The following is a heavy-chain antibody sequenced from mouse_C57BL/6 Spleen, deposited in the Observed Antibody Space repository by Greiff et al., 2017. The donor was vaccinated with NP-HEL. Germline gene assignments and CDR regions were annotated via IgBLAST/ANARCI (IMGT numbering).Heavy chain of an antibody. CDR2: ISYDGSN. CDR1: GYSITSGYY. V-gene: IGHV3-6*01. J-gene: IGHJ1*03. D-gene: IGHD2-3*01. CDR3: ARSKKDGPRKYFDV. Sequence: EVQLQESGPGLVKPSQSLSLTCSVTGYSITSGYYWNWIRQSPGNKLEWMGYISYDGSNNYNPSLKNRTTITRDTSKNQFFLKLNSVTTEDTATYYCARSKKDGPRKYFDVWGTGTTVTVSS.